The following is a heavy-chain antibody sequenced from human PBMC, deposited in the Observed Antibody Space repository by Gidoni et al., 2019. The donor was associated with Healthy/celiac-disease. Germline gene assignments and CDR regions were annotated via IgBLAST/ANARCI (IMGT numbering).Heavy chain of an antibody. CDR2: IWYDGSNK. J-gene: IGHJ3*02. Sequence: QVQLVESGGGVVQPGRSLRLSCAASGFTFSRYGMHWVRQAPGKGLEWVAVIWYDGSNKYYADSVKGRFTISRDNSKNTLYLQMNSLRAEDTAVYYCASQRITIFGVVSYRRDPHPHDAFDIWGQGTMVTVSS. CDR3: ASQRITIFGVVSYRRDPHPHDAFDI. D-gene: IGHD3-3*01. V-gene: IGHV3-33*01. CDR1: GFTFSRYG.